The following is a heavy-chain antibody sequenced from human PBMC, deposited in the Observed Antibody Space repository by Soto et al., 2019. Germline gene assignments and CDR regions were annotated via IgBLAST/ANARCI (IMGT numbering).Heavy chain of an antibody. CDR3: ARDSSSDHHYYYGMDA. CDR2: IIPIFGTA. V-gene: IGHV1-69*13. CDR1: GGTFSSYA. Sequence: ASVKVSCKASGGTFSSYAISWVRQAPGQGLEWMGGIIPIFGTANYAQKFQGRVTITADESTSTAYMELSSLRSEDTAVYYCARDSSSDHHYYYGMDAWGQGTTVTVSS. D-gene: IGHD6-6*01. J-gene: IGHJ6*02.